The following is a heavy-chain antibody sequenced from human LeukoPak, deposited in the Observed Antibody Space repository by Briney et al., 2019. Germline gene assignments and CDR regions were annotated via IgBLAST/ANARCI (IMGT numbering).Heavy chain of an antibody. J-gene: IGHJ4*02. CDR3: ARQRGGSGWYYFDY. D-gene: IGHD6-19*01. V-gene: IGHV4-39*07. CDR1: GGSISSSSYY. CDR2: IYYSGST. Sequence: PSETLSLTCTVSGGSISSSSYYWGWIRQPPGKGLEWIGSIYYSGSTYYNPSLKSRVTISVDTSKNQFSLKLSSVTAADTAVYYCARQRGGSGWYYFDYWGQGTLVTVSS.